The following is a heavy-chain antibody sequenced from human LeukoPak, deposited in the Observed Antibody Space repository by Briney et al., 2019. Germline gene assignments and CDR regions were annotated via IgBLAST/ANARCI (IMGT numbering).Heavy chain of an antibody. CDR1: GDSVSSNSVT. Sequence: SQTLSLTCAISGDSVSSNSVTWNWIRQSPSRGLEWLGRTYYRSTWYNDYAVSVRGRITVNPDTSKNQFSLKLSSVTAADTAVYYCARGRDRGYENYFDYWGQGTLVTVSS. V-gene: IGHV6-1*01. D-gene: IGHD3-10*01. CDR2: TYYRSTWYN. CDR3: ARGRDRGYENYFDY. J-gene: IGHJ4*02.